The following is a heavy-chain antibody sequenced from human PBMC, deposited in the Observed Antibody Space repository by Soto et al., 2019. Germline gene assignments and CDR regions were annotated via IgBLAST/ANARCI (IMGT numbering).Heavy chain of an antibody. CDR2: IYPGDSDT. V-gene: IGHV5-51*01. J-gene: IGHJ4*02. CDR3: ARSPAWFGEPADY. Sequence: PGESLKISCKGSGYSLTSYWIGWVRQMPGKGLEWMGIIYPGDSDTRYSPSFQGQVTISADKSISTAYLQWSSLKASDTAMYYCARSPAWFGEPADYWGQGTLVTVSS. D-gene: IGHD3-10*01. CDR1: GYSLTSYW.